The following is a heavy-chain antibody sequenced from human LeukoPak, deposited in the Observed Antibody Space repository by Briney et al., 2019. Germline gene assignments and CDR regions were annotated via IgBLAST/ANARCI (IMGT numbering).Heavy chain of an antibody. Sequence: TGGSLRLSCAASGFSFRNYGMHWVRQAPGKGLEWVAVISYDGSNKYYADSVKGRFTISRDNSKNTLYLQMNSLRAEDTAVYYCAKALYPWIQLWLLAYWGQGTLVTVSS. CDR1: GFSFRNYG. J-gene: IGHJ4*02. D-gene: IGHD5-18*01. V-gene: IGHV3-30*18. CDR2: ISYDGSNK. CDR3: AKALYPWIQLWLLAY.